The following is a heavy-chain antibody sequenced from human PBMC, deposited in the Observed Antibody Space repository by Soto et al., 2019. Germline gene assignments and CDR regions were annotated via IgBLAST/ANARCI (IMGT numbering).Heavy chain of an antibody. CDR2: IYSSGST. CDR1: GGSISSYS. D-gene: IGHD3-22*01. V-gene: IGHV4-59*01. Sequence: QVQLQESGPGLVKPSETLSLTCTVSGGSISSYSWSWIRQSPGKGLEWIGYIYSSGSTNYNPSLKSRVTISVDTSKNPFSLKLSSVTAADTAVYYCARTYDSSGYLPLDVWGQGTTVTVSS. CDR3: ARTYDSSGYLPLDV. J-gene: IGHJ6*02.